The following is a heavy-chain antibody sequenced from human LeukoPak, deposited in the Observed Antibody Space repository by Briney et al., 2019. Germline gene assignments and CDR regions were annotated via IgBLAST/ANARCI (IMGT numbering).Heavy chain of an antibody. Sequence: SETVPPPCCLSGRPHNTHRWNFIPHPPAETLQWFGYMYYTGSTNYNPGMASRITTSVDMSKHQVFLKLTSATAADTAVYYYARGSPTMFGSYYFDSWGQGTTVTVSS. CDR3: ARGSPTMFGSYYFDS. J-gene: IGHJ4*02. CDR1: GRPHNTHR. V-gene: IGHV4-59*11. CDR2: MYYTGST. D-gene: IGHD3-3*01.